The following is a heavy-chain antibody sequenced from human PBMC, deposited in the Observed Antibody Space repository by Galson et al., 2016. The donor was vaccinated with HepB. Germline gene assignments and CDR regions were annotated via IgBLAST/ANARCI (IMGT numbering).Heavy chain of an antibody. CDR3: STDAGRYTYGYLGY. Sequence: SLRLSCAGSGFIVSDNYMSWVRQAPGKGLEWVGRIKRKSDGGTTDYAAPVKGRFTISGDDSKNTLHLQMNSLKTEDTGVYYCSTDAGRYTYGYLGYWGQGALVTVSS. J-gene: IGHJ4*02. V-gene: IGHV3-15*01. CDR2: IKRKSDGGTT. D-gene: IGHD5-18*01. CDR1: GFIVSDNY.